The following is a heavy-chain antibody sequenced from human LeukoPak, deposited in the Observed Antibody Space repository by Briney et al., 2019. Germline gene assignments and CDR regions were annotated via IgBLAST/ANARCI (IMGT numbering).Heavy chain of an antibody. D-gene: IGHD2-2*01. V-gene: IGHV3-23*01. J-gene: IGHJ6*02. CDR1: GFTFSSYA. CDR2: ISGSGGST. CDR3: AKGGGTSCYSYTDV. Sequence: GRSLRLSCAASGFTFSSYAMSWVRQAPGKGLEWVSAISGSGGSTYYADSVKGRFTISRDNSKNTLYLQMNSLRAEDTAVYYCAKGGGTSCYSYTDVWGQGTTVTVSS.